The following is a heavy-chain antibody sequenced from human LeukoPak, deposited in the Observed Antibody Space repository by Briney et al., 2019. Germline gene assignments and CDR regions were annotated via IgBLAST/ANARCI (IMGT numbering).Heavy chain of an antibody. Sequence: SQTLSLTCAISGDSVSSNSAAWNWIRQSPSRGLEWLGMAYYRSKWYNDYAVSMKSRITINPDTSKDQFSLQLNSVTPEDTAVYYCARDAGSGWSYFDYWGQGTLVTVSS. CDR3: ARDAGSGWSYFDY. CDR1: GDSVSSNSAA. D-gene: IGHD6-19*01. J-gene: IGHJ4*02. V-gene: IGHV6-1*01. CDR2: AYYRSKWYN.